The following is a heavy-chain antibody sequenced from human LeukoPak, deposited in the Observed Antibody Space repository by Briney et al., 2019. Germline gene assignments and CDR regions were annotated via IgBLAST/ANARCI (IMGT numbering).Heavy chain of an antibody. CDR3: ARRGQGFGELWPTADFDY. Sequence: GGSLRLSCAASGFTFSSYSMNWVRQAPGKGLEWVSYISSSSSTIYYADSVKGRFTISIDNAKNSLYLQMNSLRAEDTAVYYCARRGQGFGELWPTADFDYWGQGTLVTVSS. CDR2: ISSSSSTI. J-gene: IGHJ4*02. CDR1: GFTFSSYS. D-gene: IGHD3-10*01. V-gene: IGHV3-48*01.